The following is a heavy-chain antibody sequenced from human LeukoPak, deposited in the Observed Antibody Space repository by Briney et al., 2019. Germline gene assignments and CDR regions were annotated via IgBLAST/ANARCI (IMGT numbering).Heavy chain of an antibody. CDR2: IFQSGST. D-gene: IGHD1-1*01. CDR3: ARVGSDWNDVRYNWFDP. CDR1: GGSISSGDYA. Sequence: PSQTLSLTCAVSGGSISSGDYAWSWIRQPPGKGLEWIGYIFQSGSTYYNPSLKSRVTISVDRSKNQFSLKLSSVTAADTAVYYCARVGSDWNDVRYNWFDPWGQGTLVTVSS. J-gene: IGHJ5*02. V-gene: IGHV4-30-2*01.